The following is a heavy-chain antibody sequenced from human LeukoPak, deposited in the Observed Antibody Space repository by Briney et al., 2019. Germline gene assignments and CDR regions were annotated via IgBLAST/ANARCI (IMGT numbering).Heavy chain of an antibody. CDR3: VRCVPEGLTVLSGNWFDS. J-gene: IGHJ5*01. Sequence: PSETLSLTCSVSDDSLKSGQYYWRWVRQQPGKGLAWIGYIYYAGDKYYNPSLRSRLSLALDTSKNQFSLNLRSVTAADTAFYYCVRCVPEGLTVLSGNWFDSWGQGALVTVS. CDR1: DDSLKSGQYY. CDR2: IYYAGDK. D-gene: IGHD3-9*01. V-gene: IGHV4-31*03.